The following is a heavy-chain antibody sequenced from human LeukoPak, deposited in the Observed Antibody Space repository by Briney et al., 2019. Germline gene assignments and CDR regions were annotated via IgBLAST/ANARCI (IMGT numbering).Heavy chain of an antibody. CDR1: GFTFSSYW. V-gene: IGHV3-74*01. J-gene: IGHJ1*01. D-gene: IGHD6-19*01. Sequence: QPGGSLRLSCAASGFTFSSYWMHWVRQAPGKGLVWVSRINSDGSSTSYADSVKGRFTISRDNAKNTLYLQMNSLRAEDTAVYYCAKAYSSGWKGYFQHWGQGTLVTVSS. CDR2: INSDGSST. CDR3: AKAYSSGWKGYFQH.